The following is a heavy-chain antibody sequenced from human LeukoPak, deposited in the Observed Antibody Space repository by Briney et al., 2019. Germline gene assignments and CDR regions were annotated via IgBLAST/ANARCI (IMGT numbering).Heavy chain of an antibody. CDR2: IEQDGSEK. V-gene: IGHV3-7*01. Sequence: GGSLRLSCAASGFTFSSYWMSWVRQAPGKGLEWVANIEQDGSEKYYVDSVKGRFTISRDNAKNSLYLQMNSLRAEDTAVYYCARGKAAGTNYYYYMDVWGKGTTVTVSS. CDR3: ARGKAAGTNYYYYMDV. CDR1: GFTFSSYW. J-gene: IGHJ6*03. D-gene: IGHD6-13*01.